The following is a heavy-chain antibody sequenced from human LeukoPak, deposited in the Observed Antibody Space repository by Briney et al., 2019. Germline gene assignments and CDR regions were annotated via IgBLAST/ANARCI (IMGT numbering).Heavy chain of an antibody. CDR3: ARDRIGYGGNSVVGY. CDR1: GFTSSSYG. CDR2: IWYDGSNK. J-gene: IGHJ4*02. D-gene: IGHD4-23*01. Sequence: GGSLRLSCAASGFTSSSYGMHWVRQAPGKGLEWVAVIWYDGSNKYYADSVKGRFTISRDNSKNTLYLQMNSLRAEDTAVYYCARDRIGYGGNSVVGYWGQGTLVTVSS. V-gene: IGHV3-33*01.